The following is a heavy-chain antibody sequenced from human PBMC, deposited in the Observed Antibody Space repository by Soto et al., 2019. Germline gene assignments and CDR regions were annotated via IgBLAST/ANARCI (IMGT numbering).Heavy chain of an antibody. CDR2: IIPIFGTA. Sequence: GASVKVSCKASGGTFSSYAISWVRQAPGQGLEWMGGIIPIFGTANYAQKFQGRVTITADESTSTAYMELSSLRSEDTAVYYCARGSYYYDSSGYHYYYYYGMDVCGKGSTVTVSS. D-gene: IGHD3-22*01. CDR1: GGTFSSYA. J-gene: IGHJ6*04. CDR3: ARGSYYYDSSGYHYYYYYGMDV. V-gene: IGHV1-69*13.